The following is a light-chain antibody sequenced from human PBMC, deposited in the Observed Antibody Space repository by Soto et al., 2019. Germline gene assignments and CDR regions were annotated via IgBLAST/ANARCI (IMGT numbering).Light chain of an antibody. CDR2: DAS. V-gene: IGKV3-20*01. Sequence: EIVMTQSPSILSVSPGERATLSCRASQSVSSKLAWYHQKPGQAPRLLIHDASSRATGISDRFTGSGSGTDFTLTITTLEPEDFAVYYCQQYGSSPRTFGLGTKVDIK. CDR3: QQYGSSPRT. CDR1: QSVSSK. J-gene: IGKJ1*01.